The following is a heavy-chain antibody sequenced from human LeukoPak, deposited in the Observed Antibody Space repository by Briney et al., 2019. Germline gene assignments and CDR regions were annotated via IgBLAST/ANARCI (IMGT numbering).Heavy chain of an antibody. CDR1: GYSFTNYW. CDR3: ARHGCSTTSCAQFDP. V-gene: IGHV5-51*01. CDR2: IYPGDSDT. D-gene: IGHD2-2*01. Sequence: GESLKISCKGSGYSFTNYWIGWVRRMPGKGLEWMGIIYPGDSDTRYSPSFQGQVTISADKSISTAYLQWSSLKASDTAMYYCARHGCSTTSCAQFDPWGQGTLVTVSS. J-gene: IGHJ5*02.